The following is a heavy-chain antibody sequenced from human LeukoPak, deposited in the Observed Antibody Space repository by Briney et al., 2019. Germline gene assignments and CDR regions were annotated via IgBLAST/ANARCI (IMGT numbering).Heavy chain of an antibody. Sequence: PWGSLRLSCAASGFTFSSYEMNWVRQAPGKGVEWVSYISGSGTTIYYADSVKGRFTISRDNAKNSLFLQMNSLRAEDTAVYYCARDRSTVTTWVDYWGQGTLVTVSS. CDR2: ISGSGTTI. J-gene: IGHJ4*02. D-gene: IGHD4-17*01. CDR1: GFTFSSYE. V-gene: IGHV3-48*03. CDR3: ARDRSTVTTWVDY.